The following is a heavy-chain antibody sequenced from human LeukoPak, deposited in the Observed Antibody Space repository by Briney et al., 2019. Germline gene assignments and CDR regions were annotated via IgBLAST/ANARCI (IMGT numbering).Heavy chain of an antibody. CDR1: GGSFSGYY. Sequence: SETLSPTCAVYGGSFSGYYWSWIRQPPGKGLEWIGEINHSGSTNYNPSLKSRVTISVDTSKNQFSLKLSSVTAADTAVYYCARAPYDFWSGRHYNYYGMDVWGQGTTVTVSS. CDR2: INHSGST. J-gene: IGHJ6*02. CDR3: ARAPYDFWSGRHYNYYGMDV. D-gene: IGHD3-3*01. V-gene: IGHV4-34*01.